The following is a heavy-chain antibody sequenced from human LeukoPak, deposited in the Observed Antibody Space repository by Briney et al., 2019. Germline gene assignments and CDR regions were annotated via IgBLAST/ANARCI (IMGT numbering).Heavy chain of an antibody. J-gene: IGHJ4*02. CDR1: GGSISSSSYY. D-gene: IGHD3-9*01. CDR2: IYYSGST. CDR3: ARQFKNYDILTGYVFFDY. Sequence: SETLSLTCTVSGGSISSSSYYWGWIRQPPGKGLEWIGSIYYSGSTYYNPSLKSRVTISVDTSKNQFSLKLSSVTAADTAVYYCARQFKNYDILTGYVFFDYWGQGTLVTVSS. V-gene: IGHV4-39*01.